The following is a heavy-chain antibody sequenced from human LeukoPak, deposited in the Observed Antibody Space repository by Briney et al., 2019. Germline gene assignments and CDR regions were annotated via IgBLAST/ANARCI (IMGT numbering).Heavy chain of an antibody. J-gene: IGHJ5*02. CDR2: INHSGST. Sequence: SETLSLTCAVYGGSFSGYYWSWIRQPPGKGLEWIGEINHSGSTNYNPSLKSRVTISVDTSKNQSSLKLSSVTAADTAVYYCARGNRFLVAFDPWGQGTLVTVSS. CDR3: ARGNRFLVAFDP. CDR1: GGSFSGYY. D-gene: IGHD3-3*01. V-gene: IGHV4-34*01.